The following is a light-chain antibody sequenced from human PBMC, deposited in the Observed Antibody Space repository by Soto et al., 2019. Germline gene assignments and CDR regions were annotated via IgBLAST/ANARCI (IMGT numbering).Light chain of an antibody. CDR1: QSISSW. V-gene: IGKV1-5*03. Sequence: DIQLTQSPPSLSASVGDRVTITCRASQSISSWLAWYQQKPGTAPKLLIYAASTLESGVPSRFSGSRSGTEFTLTVSSLQPDDFATYYCQQYNDSFPYTFGQGTKLEIK. CDR2: AAS. J-gene: IGKJ2*01. CDR3: QQYNDSFPYT.